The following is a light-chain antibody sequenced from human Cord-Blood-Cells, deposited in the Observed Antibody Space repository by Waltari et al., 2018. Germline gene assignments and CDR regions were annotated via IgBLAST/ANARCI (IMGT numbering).Light chain of an antibody. CDR3: YSAADNNRV. CDR1: VLAKKY. J-gene: IGLJ3*02. Sequence: SYELTQPSSASVSPGQTARITCSGDVLAKKYARLFQQKPGQAPGLVIYKDSERPSGNPERFSGSSSGTTVTLTISGAQVEDEADYYCYSAADNNRVFGGGTKLTVL. V-gene: IGLV3-27*01. CDR2: KDS.